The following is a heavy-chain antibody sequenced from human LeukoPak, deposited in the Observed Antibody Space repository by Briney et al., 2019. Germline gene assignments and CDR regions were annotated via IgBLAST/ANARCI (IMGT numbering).Heavy chain of an antibody. Sequence: GASVKVSCKASGYTFTSYGIGWVRQAPGQGLEWMGWISAYNGNTNYAQKLQGRVTMTTDTSTSTAYMELRSLRSDDTAVYYCATPFPTEGDDYWGQGTLVTVSS. CDR2: ISAYNGNT. J-gene: IGHJ4*02. D-gene: IGHD2-21*01. CDR3: ATPFPTEGDDY. V-gene: IGHV1-18*01. CDR1: GYTFTSYG.